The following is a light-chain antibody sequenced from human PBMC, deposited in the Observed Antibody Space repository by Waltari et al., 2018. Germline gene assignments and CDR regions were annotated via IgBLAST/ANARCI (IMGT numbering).Light chain of an antibody. CDR3: YSTDYTGNYWV. V-gene: IGLV3-10*01. CDR2: EDS. J-gene: IGLJ3*02. Sequence: SYELTQPPSVSVSPGHTARITCSGEALPNKYAYWYRQKSGQAPVLVISEDSKRPPGIPERISGSNSGAVATLTITGAQVEDEADYYCYSTDYTGNYWVFGGGTKLTVL. CDR1: ALPNKY.